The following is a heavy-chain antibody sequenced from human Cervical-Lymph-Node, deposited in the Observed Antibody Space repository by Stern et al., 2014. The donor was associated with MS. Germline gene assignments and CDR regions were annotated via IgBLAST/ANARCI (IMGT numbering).Heavy chain of an antibody. Sequence: VQLVESGGGLVKPGGSLRLSCTASGFTFSNAWMSWVRQAQGKGLEWVARIKSKNDGGTIDYAAPVIGRFTISRDDSKKTLYLQMNSLKTEDTAMYYCATNTLWGQGTLVTVS. V-gene: IGHV3-15*01. CDR3: ATNTL. J-gene: IGHJ4*02. D-gene: IGHD2/OR15-2a*01. CDR1: GFTFSNAW. CDR2: IKSKNDGGTI.